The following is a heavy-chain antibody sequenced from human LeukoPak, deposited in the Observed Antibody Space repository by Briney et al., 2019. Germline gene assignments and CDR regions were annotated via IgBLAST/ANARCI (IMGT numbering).Heavy chain of an antibody. D-gene: IGHD3-22*01. CDR1: GFTFSSYS. V-gene: IGHV3-21*01. Sequence: GGSLRLSCAASGFTFSSYSMNWVRQAPGKGLEWVSSISSSTYIYYADSVKGRFTISRDNAKNSLYLQMNSLRAEDTAFYYCARRYYDSSGTVLDYWGQGTLVTVSS. CDR3: ARRYYDSSGTVLDY. CDR2: ISSSTYI. J-gene: IGHJ4*02.